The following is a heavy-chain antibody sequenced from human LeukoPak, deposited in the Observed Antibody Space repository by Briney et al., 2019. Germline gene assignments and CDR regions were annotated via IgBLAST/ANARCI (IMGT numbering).Heavy chain of an antibody. V-gene: IGHV3-9*01. Sequence: PGRSLRLSCATSGFTFEDYAMHWVRQAPGKGLEWVSCVSGNSGSIGYADSVKGRFTISRDNAKNSLYLQMNSLRPEDTALYYCAKDRGSHGYDAFDIWGQGTMVTVSS. CDR3: AKDRGSHGYDAFDI. CDR2: VSGNSGSI. D-gene: IGHD1-1*01. J-gene: IGHJ3*02. CDR1: GFTFEDYA.